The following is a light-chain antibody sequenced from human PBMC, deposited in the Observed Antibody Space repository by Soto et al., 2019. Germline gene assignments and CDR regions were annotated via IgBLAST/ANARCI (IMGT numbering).Light chain of an antibody. CDR3: QQYDVDSGT. Sequence: DIQMTQSPSTLSSFVGDRVTITCRASQSIGVWLAWYQQKPGQAPKLLIYDASNLQTGVPSRFSGSGSGTEFTLTISSLQPDDFATYYCQQYDVDSGTFGQGTKVEIK. J-gene: IGKJ1*01. CDR1: QSIGVW. CDR2: DAS. V-gene: IGKV1-5*01.